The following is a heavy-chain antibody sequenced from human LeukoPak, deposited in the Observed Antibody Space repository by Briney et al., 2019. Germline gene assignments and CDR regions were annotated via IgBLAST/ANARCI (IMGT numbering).Heavy chain of an antibody. D-gene: IGHD6-19*01. V-gene: IGHV1-18*01. Sequence: ASVKVSCKASGYTFTSYGISWVRQAPGQGLEWMGWISAYNGNTNYAQKLQGRVTMTTDTSTSTAYMELRSLRSDDTAVYYCARVYSSGWPAGSWFDPWGQGTLVTGSS. J-gene: IGHJ5*02. CDR1: GYTFTSYG. CDR2: ISAYNGNT. CDR3: ARVYSSGWPAGSWFDP.